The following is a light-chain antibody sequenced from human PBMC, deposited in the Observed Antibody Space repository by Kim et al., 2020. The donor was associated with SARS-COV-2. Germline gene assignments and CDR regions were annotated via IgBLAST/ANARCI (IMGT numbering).Light chain of an antibody. CDR3: QQYNSYPWT. CDR2: KAS. J-gene: IGKJ1*01. CDR1: QSISSW. Sequence: AYVGDRVTIPCRASQSISSWLAWYQQKPGKPPKVLIYKASSLEIGVPSRFSGSGFGTEFTLTISSLQPDDFATYYCQQYNSYPWTFGQGTKVDIK. V-gene: IGKV1-5*03.